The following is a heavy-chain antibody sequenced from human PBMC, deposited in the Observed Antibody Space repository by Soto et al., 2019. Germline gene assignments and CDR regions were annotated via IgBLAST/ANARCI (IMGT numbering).Heavy chain of an antibody. CDR1: GFTFSSYG. V-gene: IGHV3-33*01. Sequence: QVQLVESGGGVVQPGGSLRLSCAASGFTFSSYGMHWVRQAPGKGLEWVAVIWYDGSNKYYADSVKGRFTISRDNSKNTLYLQMNSLRAEDTAVYYCARDSRGLTIFGVVIGGYFDLWGRGTLVTVSS. CDR2: IWYDGSNK. J-gene: IGHJ2*01. CDR3: ARDSRGLTIFGVVIGGYFDL. D-gene: IGHD3-3*01.